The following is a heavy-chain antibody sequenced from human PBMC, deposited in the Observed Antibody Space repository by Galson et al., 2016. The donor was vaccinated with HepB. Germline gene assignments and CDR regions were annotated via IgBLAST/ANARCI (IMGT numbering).Heavy chain of an antibody. CDR3: AGKHETSGYADDFDM. D-gene: IGHD3-22*01. J-gene: IGHJ3*02. CDR2: TELDGSVK. CDR1: GFIFSQYV. Sequence: SLRLSCAASGFIFSQYVIHWVRQAPGKGLEWVAVTELDGSVKFSAAAVKGRFTISRDNSKNTLYLQMNSLRAEDTAVYYCAGKHETSGYADDFDMWGQGTMVTVSS. V-gene: IGHV3-30-3*01.